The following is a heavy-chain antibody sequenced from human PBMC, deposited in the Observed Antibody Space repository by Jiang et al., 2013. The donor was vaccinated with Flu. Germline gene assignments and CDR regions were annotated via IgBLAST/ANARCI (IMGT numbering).Heavy chain of an antibody. CDR1: GYTFTGYY. CDR2: INPNSGGT. J-gene: IGHJ4*02. Sequence: EVKKPGASAKVSCKASGYTFTGYYVHWVRQAPGQGLEWMGWINPNSGGTNFAQKFQGRVTMTRDTSISTAYMELSRLRSDDTAVYYCARDTVTGDFDYWGQGTLVTVSS. D-gene: IGHD4-17*01. V-gene: IGHV1-2*02. CDR3: ARDTVTGDFDY.